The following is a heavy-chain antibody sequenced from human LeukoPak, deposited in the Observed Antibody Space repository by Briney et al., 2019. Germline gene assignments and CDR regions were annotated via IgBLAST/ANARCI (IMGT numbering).Heavy chain of an antibody. Sequence: GASVKVSCKVSGYILSELSMHWVRQAPGKGLEWMGGFDPEDGETIYAQKFQGRVTMTEDTSTDTAYMELSSLRSEDTAVYYCATDRGEFIVATPRFDYWGQGTLVTVSS. J-gene: IGHJ4*02. CDR2: FDPEDGET. CDR3: ATDRGEFIVATPRFDY. CDR1: GYILSELS. V-gene: IGHV1-24*01. D-gene: IGHD5-12*01.